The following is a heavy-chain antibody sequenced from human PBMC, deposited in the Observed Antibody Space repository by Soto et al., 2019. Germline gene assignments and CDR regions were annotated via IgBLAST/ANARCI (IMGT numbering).Heavy chain of an antibody. V-gene: IGHV4-59*01. CDR2: IYYRGST. CDR1: GGSISSYY. Sequence: QVQLQESGPGLVKPSETLSLTCTVSGGSISSYYWSWIRQPPGKGLEWIGYIYYRGSTNYNPSLKSRVTISVDTSKNQFSLKLSSVTAADTAVYYCARAAGYYYYYGMDVWGQGTTVTVSS. J-gene: IGHJ6*02. CDR3: ARAAGYYYYYGMDV.